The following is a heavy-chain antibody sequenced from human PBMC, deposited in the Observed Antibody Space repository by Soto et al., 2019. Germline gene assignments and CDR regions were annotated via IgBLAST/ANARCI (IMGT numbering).Heavy chain of an antibody. V-gene: IGHV4-39*01. J-gene: IGHJ5*01. CDR1: GGSISSSSYY. CDR2: IYYSGST. D-gene: IGHD3-22*01. CDR3: ARLGGFYQPLDS. Sequence: PSETLSLTCTVSGGSISSSSYYWGWIRQPPGKGLEWIGSIYYSGSTYYNPSLKSRVTISVDTSKNQFSLKLTSVTAADTAVYYCARLGGFYQPLDSWGQGALVTVSS.